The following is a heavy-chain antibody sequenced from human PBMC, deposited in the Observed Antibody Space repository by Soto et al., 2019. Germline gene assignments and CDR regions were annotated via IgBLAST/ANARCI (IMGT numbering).Heavy chain of an antibody. V-gene: IGHV3-9*01. CDR1: GFTFDDYA. J-gene: IGHJ3*02. Sequence: EVQLVESGGGLVQPGRSLRLSCAASGFTFDDYAMHWVRQAPGKGLAWVSGISWNSGSIGYADSVKGRFTISRDNAKNSLYLQMNSLRAEDTALYYCVTGTPVTTLPAFDIWGQGTMVTVSS. CDR3: VTGTPVTTLPAFDI. CDR2: ISWNSGSI. D-gene: IGHD4-17*01.